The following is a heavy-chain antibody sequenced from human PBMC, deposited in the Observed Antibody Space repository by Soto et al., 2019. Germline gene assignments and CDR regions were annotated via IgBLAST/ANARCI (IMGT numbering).Heavy chain of an antibody. V-gene: IGHV3-23*01. J-gene: IGHJ4*02. CDR1: GFTFSSYA. CDR3: ASRSSGWYFDY. CDR2: ISGSGGST. Sequence: EVQLLESGGGLVEPGGSLRLSCAASGFTFSSYAMNWVRQGTGKGLEWVSVISGSGGSTYYAESVKGRFTISRDNSKNTLYLQMNSLRAEDTAVYYCASRSSGWYFDYWGQGTLVTVSS. D-gene: IGHD6-19*01.